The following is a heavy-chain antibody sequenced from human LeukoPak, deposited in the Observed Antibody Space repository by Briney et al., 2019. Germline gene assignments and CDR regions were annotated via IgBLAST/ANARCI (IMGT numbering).Heavy chain of an antibody. J-gene: IGHJ4*02. CDR2: INHSGST. CDR3: ARGRTYYYGSGSYSPRFDY. CDR1: GGSISSYY. D-gene: IGHD3-10*01. Sequence: PSETLSLTCTVSGGSISSYYWSWIRQPPGKGLEWIGEINHSGSTNYNPSLKSRVTISVDTSKNQFSLKLSSVTAADTAVYYCARGRTYYYGSGSYSPRFDYWGQGTLVTVSS. V-gene: IGHV4-34*01.